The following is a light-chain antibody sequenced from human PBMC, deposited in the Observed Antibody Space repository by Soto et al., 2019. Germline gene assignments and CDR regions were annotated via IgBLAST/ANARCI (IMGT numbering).Light chain of an antibody. CDR3: QQSYSRVT. Sequence: IQLTQSPSSLSASVGDSVTITCRASQSISSKLSWYQQKPGKAPNLLIYAASRLQSGVPSRFIGSRSGTDFSLTISSLQPEDFATYYCQQSYSRVTFGQGTKVDIK. CDR2: AAS. J-gene: IGKJ1*01. CDR1: QSISSK. V-gene: IGKV1-39*01.